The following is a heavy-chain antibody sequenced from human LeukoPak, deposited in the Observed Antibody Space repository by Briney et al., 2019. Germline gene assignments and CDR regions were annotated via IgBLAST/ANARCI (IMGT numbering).Heavy chain of an antibody. CDR3: ARMNIVVVPAAHDAFDI. Sequence: GGSLRLSCAASGFTFSDYYVSWIRQAPGKGLEWVSYISSSSSYTNYADSVKGRFTISRDNAKNSLYLQMNSLRAEDTAVYYCARMNIVVVPAAHDAFDIWGQGTMVTVSS. CDR1: GFTFSDYY. CDR2: ISSSSSYT. V-gene: IGHV3-11*03. J-gene: IGHJ3*02. D-gene: IGHD2-2*01.